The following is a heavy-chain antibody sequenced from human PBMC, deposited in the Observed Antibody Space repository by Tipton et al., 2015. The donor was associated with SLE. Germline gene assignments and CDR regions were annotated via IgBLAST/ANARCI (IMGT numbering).Heavy chain of an antibody. CDR3: ARDLNWDDEGNWFDP. Sequence: TLSLTCTVSGYSISTGFYWGWIRPPPGKGLEWIGFVSYSGSTNYNTSLKSRVTISIDTSKNQFSLKLRSVTAADPAGYYCARDLNWDDEGNWFDPWGQGTLVTVSS. V-gene: IGHV4-61*01. J-gene: IGHJ5*02. CDR1: GYSISTGFY. CDR2: VSYSGST. D-gene: IGHD1-1*01.